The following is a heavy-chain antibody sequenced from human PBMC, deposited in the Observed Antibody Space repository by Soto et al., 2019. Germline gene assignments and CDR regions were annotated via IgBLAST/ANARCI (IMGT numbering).Heavy chain of an antibody. D-gene: IGHD2-2*01. CDR1: GGSISSGGYS. CDR3: ARFHCHSPNCVPLDP. V-gene: IGHV4-30-2*01. Sequence: SETLSLTCAVSGGSISSGGYSWIWIRQPPGKGLEWIGYIYHSGSTYYNPSLKSRVTISVDRSKNQFSLKLSSVTAADTAVYYCARFHCHSPNCVPLDPWGQGTLVTVSS. J-gene: IGHJ5*02. CDR2: IYHSGST.